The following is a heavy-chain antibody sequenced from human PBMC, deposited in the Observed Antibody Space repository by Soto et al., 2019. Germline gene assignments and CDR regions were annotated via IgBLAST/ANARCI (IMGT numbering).Heavy chain of an antibody. CDR3: ARDRLKPFGVVMGWFDP. D-gene: IGHD3-3*01. CDR2: IYYSGST. V-gene: IGHV4-30-4*01. J-gene: IGHJ5*02. CDR1: GGSISSGDYY. Sequence: QVQLQESGPGLVKPSQTLSLTCTVSGGSISSGDYYWSWIRQPPGKGLEWIGYIYYSGSTYYNPSLKSRVTISVDTSNNQYSLKLSSVTAADTAVYYCARDRLKPFGVVMGWFDPWGQGTLVTVSS.